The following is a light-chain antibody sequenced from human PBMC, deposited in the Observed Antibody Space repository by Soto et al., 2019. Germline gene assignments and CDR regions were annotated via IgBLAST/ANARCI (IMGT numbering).Light chain of an antibody. Sequence: QSALTQPASVSGSPGQSITISCTGTSSDVGGYNYVSWYQQHPGKAPKLMIYDVSNRPSGVSNRFSGSKSGNTASLTISGLQAEDEADYYCSSYTSNNTYMVFGEETKLTVL. CDR2: DVS. J-gene: IGLJ2*01. CDR3: SSYTSNNTYMV. V-gene: IGLV2-14*01. CDR1: SSDVGGYNY.